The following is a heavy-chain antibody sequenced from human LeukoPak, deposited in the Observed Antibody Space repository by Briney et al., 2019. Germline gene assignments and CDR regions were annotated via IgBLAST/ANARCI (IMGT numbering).Heavy chain of an antibody. J-gene: IGHJ4*02. Sequence: GGSLRLSCAASGFTFSSYSMNWVRQAPGKGLEWVLYISSSSSTIYYADSVKGRFTISRDNAKNSLYLQMDSLRAEDTAVYYCARDSSSSWYTLGYYFDYWGLGTLVTVSS. V-gene: IGHV3-48*04. CDR1: GFTFSSYS. CDR3: ARDSSSSWYTLGYYFDY. D-gene: IGHD6-13*01. CDR2: ISSSSSTI.